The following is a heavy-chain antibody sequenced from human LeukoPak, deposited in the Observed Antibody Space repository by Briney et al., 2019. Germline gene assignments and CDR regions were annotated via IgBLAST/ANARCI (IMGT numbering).Heavy chain of an antibody. D-gene: IGHD3-9*01. CDR3: ARLFRPYYDILTGWEGDAFDI. CDR1: GYSFTSYW. V-gene: IGHV5-51*01. CDR2: IYPGDSDT. Sequence: GESLKISCKGSGYSFTSYWIGWVRQMPGKGLEWMGIIYPGDSDTRYSPSFRGQVTISADKSISTAYLQWSSLKASDTAMYYCARLFRPYYDILTGWEGDAFDIWGQGTMVTVSS. J-gene: IGHJ3*02.